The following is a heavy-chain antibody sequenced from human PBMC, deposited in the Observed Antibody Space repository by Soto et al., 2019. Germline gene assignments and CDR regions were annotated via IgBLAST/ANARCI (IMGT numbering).Heavy chain of an antibody. CDR1: GFTFRSYW. V-gene: IGHV3-74*01. J-gene: IGHJ6*03. CDR3: ARVPSSSPIDYYYYMDV. Sequence: SLRLSCAASGFTFRSYWMHCGRQAPGKGLVWVSRINSDGSSTSYADSVKGRFTISRDNAKNTLYLQMNSLRAEDTAVYYCARVPSSSPIDYYYYMDVWGKGTTVTVSS. D-gene: IGHD6-6*01. CDR2: INSDGSST.